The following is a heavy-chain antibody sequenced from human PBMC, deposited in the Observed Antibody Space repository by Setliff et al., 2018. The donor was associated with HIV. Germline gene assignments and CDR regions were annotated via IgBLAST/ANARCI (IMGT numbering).Heavy chain of an antibody. V-gene: IGHV4-38-2*02. Sequence: SETLSLTCTVSGYSISSGYYWGWIRQPPGKGLEWIGNIHHSGSVYYNLSLKRRVTISVDTSKNQFSLKLSSVTAADTAVYYCARGKGSGWYLRFDYWGQGTLVTVSS. D-gene: IGHD6-19*01. CDR3: ARGKGSGWYLRFDY. J-gene: IGHJ4*02. CDR2: IHHSGSV. CDR1: GYSISSGYY.